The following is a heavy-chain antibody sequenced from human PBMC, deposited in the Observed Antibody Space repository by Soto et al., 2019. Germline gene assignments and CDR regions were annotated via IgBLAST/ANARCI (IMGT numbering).Heavy chain of an antibody. CDR2: INSDGDTS. CDR3: ASDWVDYYFSGNYYPRFDP. D-gene: IGHD3-10*01. CDR1: GFGFHTYR. Sequence: PGGSLRLSCVASGFGFHTYRMHWVRQVPGKGLVWVARINSDGDTSTYADSVKGRFSISRDNTKNTLFLQMNGLREDDTAVYYCASDWVDYYFSGNYYPRFDPWGQGALVTVSS. J-gene: IGHJ5*02. V-gene: IGHV3-74*01.